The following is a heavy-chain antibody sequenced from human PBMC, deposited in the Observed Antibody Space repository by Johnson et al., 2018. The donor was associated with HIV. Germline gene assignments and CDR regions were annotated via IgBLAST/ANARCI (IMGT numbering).Heavy chain of an antibody. CDR2: ISNDGSIK. Sequence: VQLVESGGGVVLTGRSLRLSCAVSGFTLSNYAMHWVRQAPGKGLEWVAFISNDGSIKFSADSVKGRFTISKDNSKNTLYLQMNSLRPEDTAVYYCVQGVPNPAGAFDIWGRGTMVTVSS. CDR1: GFTLSNYA. J-gene: IGHJ3*02. V-gene: IGHV3-30-3*01. CDR3: VQGVPNPAGAFDI. D-gene: IGHD6-19*01.